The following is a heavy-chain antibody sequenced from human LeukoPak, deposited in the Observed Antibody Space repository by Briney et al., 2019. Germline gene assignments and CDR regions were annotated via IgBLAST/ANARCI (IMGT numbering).Heavy chain of an antibody. V-gene: IGHV4-31*02. CDR3: ARGITGTTMAFDY. CDR2: IYYSGST. CDR1: GGSISSGGYY. Sequence: SQTLCLTCAVSGGSISSGGYYWSCLRQQPGKGLESMVYIYYSGSTYYNPSLKSRVTISVDTSKIQFSLKLSSVTAADTAVYYCARGITGTTMAFDYWGQGTLVTVSS. J-gene: IGHJ4*02. D-gene: IGHD1-7*01.